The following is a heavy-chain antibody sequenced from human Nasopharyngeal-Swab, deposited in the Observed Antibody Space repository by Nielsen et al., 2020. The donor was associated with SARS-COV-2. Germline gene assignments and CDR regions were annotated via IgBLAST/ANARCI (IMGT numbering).Heavy chain of an antibody. CDR2: INPNSGGT. D-gene: IGHD2-2*01. Sequence: ASVKVSCKASGYTFTGYYMHWVRQAPGQGLEWMGWINPNSGGTNYAQKFQGWVTMTRDKSISTAYMELSRLRSDDTAVYYCARVHCSSTRCYFGALDYWGQGTLVTVSS. CDR3: ARVHCSSTRCYFGALDY. CDR1: GYTFTGYY. J-gene: IGHJ4*02. V-gene: IGHV1-2*04.